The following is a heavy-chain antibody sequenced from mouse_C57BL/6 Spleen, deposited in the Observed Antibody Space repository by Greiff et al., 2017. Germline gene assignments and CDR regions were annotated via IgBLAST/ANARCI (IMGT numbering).Heavy chain of an antibody. CDR2: IYPGSGST. CDR1: GYTFTSYW. V-gene: IGHV1-55*01. Sequence: QVQLQQPGAELVKPGASVKMSCKASGYTFTSYWITWVKQRPGQGLEWIGDIYPGSGSTNYNEKFKSKATLTVDTSSSTAYMQLSSLTSEDSAVYYCAGAGSSYFYYAMDYWAQGTSVTVSS. J-gene: IGHJ4*01. D-gene: IGHD1-1*01. CDR3: AGAGSSYFYYAMDY.